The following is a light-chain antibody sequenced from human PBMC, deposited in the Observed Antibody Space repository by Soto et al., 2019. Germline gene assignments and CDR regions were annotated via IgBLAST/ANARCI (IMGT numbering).Light chain of an antibody. CDR1: SSDVGGYNY. V-gene: IGLV2-14*01. CDR3: SSYTSSSTVI. Sequence: QSALTQPASVSGSPGQSITIACTGASSDVGGYNYVSWYQQHPGKAPELMIYDVSNRPSGFSNRFSGSKSGNTASLTISGLQAEDEADYYCSSYTSSSTVIFGGGTKVTVL. CDR2: DVS. J-gene: IGLJ2*01.